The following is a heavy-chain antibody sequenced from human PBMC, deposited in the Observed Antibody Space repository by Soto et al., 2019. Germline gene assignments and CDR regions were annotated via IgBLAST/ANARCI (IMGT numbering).Heavy chain of an antibody. CDR1: GYTFTSYG. D-gene: IGHD3-3*01. J-gene: IGHJ4*02. CDR2: ISAYNGNT. Sequence: ASAKVSCKASGYTFTSYGISWVRQAPGQGLEWMGWISAYNGNTNYAQKLQGRVTMTTDTSTSTAYMELRSLRSDDTAVYYCAVRFLASSSVEDFAYWGQGTLATVS. CDR3: AVRFLASSSVEDFAY. V-gene: IGHV1-18*01.